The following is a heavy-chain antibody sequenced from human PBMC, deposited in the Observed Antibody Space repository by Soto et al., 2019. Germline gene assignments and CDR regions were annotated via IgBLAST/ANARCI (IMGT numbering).Heavy chain of an antibody. V-gene: IGHV3-30*18. D-gene: IGHD1-26*01. CDR3: AKSYDRGTYYS. CDR1: GFTFSTST. Sequence: QVQLVESGGGVVQPGRSLTLSCAASGFTFSTSTLAWVRQAPGKGMEWVEGISYEGRNKYYADSVKCLVSISRDNSKNTLYLQMSSLRAEDTAIYYCAKSYDRGTYYSWGQGTLVTVSS. CDR2: ISYEGRNK. J-gene: IGHJ4*02.